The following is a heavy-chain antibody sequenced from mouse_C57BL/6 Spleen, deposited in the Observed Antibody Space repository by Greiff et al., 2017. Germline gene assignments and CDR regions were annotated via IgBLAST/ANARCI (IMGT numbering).Heavy chain of an antibody. CDR3: ARSPHGTTVVDWYFDV. D-gene: IGHD1-1*01. CDR1: GYAFSSSW. CDR2: IYPGDGDT. J-gene: IGHJ1*03. Sequence: QVQLQQSGPELVKPGASVKISCKASGYAFSSSWMNWVKQRPGKGLEWIGRIYPGDGDTNYNGKFKGKATVTADKSSSTAYMQLSSLTSEDSAVYFGARSPHGTTVVDWYFDVWGTGTTVTVSS. V-gene: IGHV1-82*01.